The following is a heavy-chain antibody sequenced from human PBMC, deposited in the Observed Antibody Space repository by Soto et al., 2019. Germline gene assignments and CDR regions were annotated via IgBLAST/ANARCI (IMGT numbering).Heavy chain of an antibody. V-gene: IGHV3-30*18. CDR2: ISYDGNKE. Sequence: QVQLVESGGGVVQPGRSLRLSCSASGFIFGTYGMDWVRQAPGQGLEWVALISYDGNKEFYADSVKGRFTISRDNSRNTLYLHMNSLKPEDTAMYYCAKETATSVDYYYFYGLDVCGPGTTVSVSS. J-gene: IGHJ6*02. CDR3: AKETATSVDYYYFYGLDV. D-gene: IGHD1-1*01. CDR1: GFIFGTYG.